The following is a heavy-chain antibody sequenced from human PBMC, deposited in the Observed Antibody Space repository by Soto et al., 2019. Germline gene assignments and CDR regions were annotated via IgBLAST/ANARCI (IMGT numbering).Heavy chain of an antibody. CDR3: ARPPRGRSRDAFDI. CDR2: INSSGANT. D-gene: IGHD3-10*01. J-gene: IGHJ3*02. V-gene: IGHV1-46*01. Sequence: ASVKVSCKASGYTFTNYGITWVRQAPGQGLEWMGIINSSGANTNYAQKLQGRVTMTRDTSTSTVYMELSSLRSEDTAVYYCARPPRGRSRDAFDIWGKGTMVTVSS. CDR1: GYTFTNYG.